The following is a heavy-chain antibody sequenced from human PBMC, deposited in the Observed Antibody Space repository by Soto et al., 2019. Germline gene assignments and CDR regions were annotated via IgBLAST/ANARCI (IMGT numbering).Heavy chain of an antibody. J-gene: IGHJ4*02. Sequence: GASVKVSCKASGYTFTSYDIKWVRQATGQGLELMGWMNPNSGNTGYAQKFQGRVTMTRNTSISTAYMELSSLRSEDTAVYYCARGQIYCSGGSCYGVYGFDYWGQGTLVTVYS. CDR3: ARGQIYCSGGSCYGVYGFDY. D-gene: IGHD2-15*01. V-gene: IGHV1-8*01. CDR1: GYTFTSYD. CDR2: MNPNSGNT.